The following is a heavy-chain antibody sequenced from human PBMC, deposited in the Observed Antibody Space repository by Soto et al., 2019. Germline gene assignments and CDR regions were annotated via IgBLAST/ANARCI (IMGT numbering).Heavy chain of an antibody. CDR2: IRSKAYGGTT. V-gene: IGHV3-49*04. J-gene: IGHJ4*02. CDR1: GFTFDYYA. CDR3: ARDGDYFVSGTYGYLDY. Sequence: PGGSLRLSCRASGFTFDYYAMSWVRQAPGKWLEWVGFIRSKAYGGTTEYAASVKGRFTISRDDSKSLAYMQMNSLKTEDTAVYFCARDGDYFVSGTYGYLDYWGLGTLVTVSS. D-gene: IGHD3-10*01.